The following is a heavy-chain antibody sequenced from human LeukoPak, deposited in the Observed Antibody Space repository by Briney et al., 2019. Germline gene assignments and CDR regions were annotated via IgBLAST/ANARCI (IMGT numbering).Heavy chain of an antibody. CDR3: ARLRGTDYYYYMDV. D-gene: IGHD3-10*01. CDR2: INWNGGST. Sequence: PGGSLRLSCAASGFTFDDYGMSWVRQAPGKGLEWVSGINWNGGSTGYADSVKGRFTISRDNAKNSLYLQMNSLRAEDTALYYCARLRGTDYYYYMDVWGKGTTVTVSS. V-gene: IGHV3-20*04. CDR1: GFTFDDYG. J-gene: IGHJ6*03.